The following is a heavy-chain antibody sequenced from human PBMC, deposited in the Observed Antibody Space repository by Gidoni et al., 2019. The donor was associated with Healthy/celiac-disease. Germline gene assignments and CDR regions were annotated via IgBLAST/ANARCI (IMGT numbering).Heavy chain of an antibody. CDR3: ARSSKGYGDYYYGMDV. J-gene: IGHJ6*02. CDR1: GGTFSSHA. Sequence: QVQLVHSGAEVKKPGSSVKVSCKASGGTFSSHAISWVRQAPGQGLEWMGEIIPIFGTANDAQKFQGRVTITADKSTSTAYMELSSLRSEDTAVYYCARSSKGYGDYYYGMDVWGQGTTVTVSS. CDR2: IIPIFGTA. V-gene: IGHV1-69*06. D-gene: IGHD4-17*01.